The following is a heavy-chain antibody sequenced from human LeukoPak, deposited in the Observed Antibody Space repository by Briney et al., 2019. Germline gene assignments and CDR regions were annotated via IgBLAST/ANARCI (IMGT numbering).Heavy chain of an antibody. D-gene: IGHD3-9*01. Sequence: GGSLTLSCPASGFTFSSYAMSWVRQAPGKGLEWVSAISGSVGSTYYADSVKGRFTISRDNSKNTLYLQMNSLRAEDTAVYYCAKDFAVTGYDILTGYYEGEGYFDYWGQGTLVTVSS. CDR1: GFTFSSYA. V-gene: IGHV3-23*01. CDR3: AKDFAVTGYDILTGYYEGEGYFDY. J-gene: IGHJ4*02. CDR2: ISGSVGST.